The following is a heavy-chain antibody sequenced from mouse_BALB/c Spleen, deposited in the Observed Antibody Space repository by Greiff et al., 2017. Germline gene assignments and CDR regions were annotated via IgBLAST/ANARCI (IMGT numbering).Heavy chain of an antibody. V-gene: IGHV5-4*02. CDR3: ARGGDGYYLFAY. D-gene: IGHD2-3*01. CDR1: GFTFSDYY. CDR2: ISDGGSYT. J-gene: IGHJ3*01. Sequence: EVKLVESGGGLVKPGGSLKLSCAASGFTFSDYYMYWVRQTPEKRLEWVATISDGGSYTYYPDSVKGRFTISRDNAKNNLYLQMSSVKSEDTAMCYCARGGDGYYLFAYWGQGTLVTVSA.